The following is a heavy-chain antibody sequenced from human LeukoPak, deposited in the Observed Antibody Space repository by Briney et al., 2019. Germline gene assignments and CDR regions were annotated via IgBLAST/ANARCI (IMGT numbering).Heavy chain of an antibody. CDR3: ARGYYDILTGYYDDY. Sequence: PSETLSLTCAVYGGSFSGYYWSWIRQPPGKGLEWIGEINHSGSTNYNPSLKSRVTISVDTSKNQFSLKLSSATAADTAVYYCARGYYDILTGYYDDYWGQGTLVTVSS. V-gene: IGHV4-34*01. J-gene: IGHJ4*02. CDR2: INHSGST. CDR1: GGSFSGYY. D-gene: IGHD3-9*01.